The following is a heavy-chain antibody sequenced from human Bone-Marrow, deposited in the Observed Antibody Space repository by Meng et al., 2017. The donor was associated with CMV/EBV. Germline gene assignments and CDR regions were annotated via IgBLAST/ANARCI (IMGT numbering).Heavy chain of an antibody. D-gene: IGHD6-6*01. CDR3: AREDSSSGFDP. CDR2: INPNSGGT. J-gene: IGHJ5*02. V-gene: IGHV1-2*02. Sequence: ASVKVSCKASGYTFTSYGISWVRQAPGQGLEWMGWINPNSGGTNYAQKFQGRVTMTRDTSISTAYMELSRLRSDDTAVYYCAREDSSSGFDPWGQGTLVTFSS. CDR1: GYTFTSYG.